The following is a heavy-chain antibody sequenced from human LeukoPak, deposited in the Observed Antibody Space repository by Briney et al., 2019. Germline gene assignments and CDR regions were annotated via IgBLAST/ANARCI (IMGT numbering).Heavy chain of an antibody. V-gene: IGHV1-69*06. Sequence: SVKVSFKASGGTFISYAISWARQAPGQGLEWMGGIIPIFGTANYAQKFQGRVTITADKSTSTAYMGLSSLRSEDTAVYYCASYYGDYGNYYYYYMDVWGKGTTVTVSS. CDR2: IIPIFGTA. J-gene: IGHJ6*03. CDR1: GGTFISYA. CDR3: ASYYGDYGNYYYYYMDV. D-gene: IGHD4-17*01.